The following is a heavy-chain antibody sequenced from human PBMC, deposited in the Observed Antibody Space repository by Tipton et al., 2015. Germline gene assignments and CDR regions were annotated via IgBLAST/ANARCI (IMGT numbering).Heavy chain of an antibody. D-gene: IGHD5-24*01. V-gene: IGHV3-30*18. J-gene: IGHJ6*02. CDR1: GFTFSGSG. CDR3: AKSQCRHGCYYYGIDV. CDR2: ISSDGSRK. Sequence: SLRLSCAASGFTFSGSGMHWVRQTPGKGLEWVAVISSDGSRKYYADSLKGRFTISRDNSKNTLWLQMNSLRPEDTAVYYCAKSQCRHGCYYYGIDVWGQGTTVTVSS.